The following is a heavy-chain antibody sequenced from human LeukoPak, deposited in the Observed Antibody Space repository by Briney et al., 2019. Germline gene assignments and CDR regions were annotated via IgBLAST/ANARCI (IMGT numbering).Heavy chain of an antibody. CDR1: GGSFSSYY. V-gene: IGHV4-34*01. Sequence: SESLSLTCAVYGGSFSSYYWSWIRQPPGKGLEWVGEINHSGSTNYNPSLKSRVTISVDTSKNQFSLKLSSVTAADTAVYYCARENPSGYYNRPIDYWGQGTLVTVSS. CDR2: INHSGST. CDR3: ARENPSGYYNRPIDY. J-gene: IGHJ4*02. D-gene: IGHD3-22*01.